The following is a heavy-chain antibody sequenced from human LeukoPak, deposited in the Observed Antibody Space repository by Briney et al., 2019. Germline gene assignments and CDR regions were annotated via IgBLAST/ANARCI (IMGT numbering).Heavy chain of an antibody. CDR1: GYAFTDYY. D-gene: IGHD5-18*01. CDR3: AKDTGTFSFGDY. Sequence: ASLKVSSKPSGYAFTDYYTHWVRQAPGPRVGWMGWINTNSGGTNYAQKFQGRVTMTRDTSMSTAHLELSRLRSDDTAVYYCAKDTGTFSFGDYWGQGTLVTVSS. V-gene: IGHV1-2*02. CDR2: INTNSGGT. J-gene: IGHJ4*02.